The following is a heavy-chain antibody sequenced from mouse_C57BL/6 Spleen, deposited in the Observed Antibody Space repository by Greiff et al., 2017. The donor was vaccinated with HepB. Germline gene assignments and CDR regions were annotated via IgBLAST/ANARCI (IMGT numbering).Heavy chain of an antibody. V-gene: IGHV1-19*01. CDR1: GYTFTDYY. J-gene: IGHJ1*03. CDR2: INSYNGGT. D-gene: IGHD2-5*01. Sequence: VQLKESGPVLVKPGASVKMSCKASGYTFTDYYMNWVKQSHGKSLEWIGVINSYNGGTSYNQKFKGKATLTVDKSSSTDYMELNSLTSEDSAVYYCARAIVTTLYWYFDVWGTGTTVTVSS. CDR3: ARAIVTTLYWYFDV.